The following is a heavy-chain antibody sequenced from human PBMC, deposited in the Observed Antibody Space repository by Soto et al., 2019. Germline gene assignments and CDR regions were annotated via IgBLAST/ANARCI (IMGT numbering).Heavy chain of an antibody. J-gene: IGHJ6*02. CDR3: ARKGGYDTYYYYGVDV. V-gene: IGHV1-69*06. CDR2: IIPIFGTA. Sequence: SVKVSCKASGGTFSSYAISWVRQAPGQGLEWMGGIIPIFGTANYAQKFQGRVTITADKSTSTAYMEMSSPRSEDTAVYYCARKGGYDTYYYYGVDVWGQGTTVTVSS. D-gene: IGHD5-12*01. CDR1: GGTFSSYA.